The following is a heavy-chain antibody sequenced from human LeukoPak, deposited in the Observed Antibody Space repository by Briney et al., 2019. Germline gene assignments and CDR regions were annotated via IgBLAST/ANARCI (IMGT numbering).Heavy chain of an antibody. CDR3: AKEIQRSNMVH. V-gene: IGHV3-23*01. CDR1: GFTFSNYA. D-gene: IGHD3-10*01. J-gene: IGHJ4*02. CDR2: ICGSASST. Sequence: GGSLRLSCAASGFTFSNYAMGWVRQAPGKGLEWDTAICGSASSTYYAGSVKGRFTISRDNSKNTLYLQMNSLRAEDTAVYYCAKEIQRSNMVHWGQGTLVTVSS.